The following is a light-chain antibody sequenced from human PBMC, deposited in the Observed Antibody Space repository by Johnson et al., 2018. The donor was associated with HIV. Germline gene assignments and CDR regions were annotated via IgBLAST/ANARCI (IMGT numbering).Light chain of an antibody. CDR1: NSNIVNIY. CDR2: DNH. Sequence: QSVLTQPPSVSAAPGQKVTISCSASNSNIVNIYISWYQQLAGAAPKLFIYDNHKRPSGIPDRFSGSKSGTSATLGITGLQTGDEGDYYCGTWDRSLSAGGVFGTGTKVTVL. V-gene: IGLV1-51*01. CDR3: GTWDRSLSAGGV. J-gene: IGLJ1*01.